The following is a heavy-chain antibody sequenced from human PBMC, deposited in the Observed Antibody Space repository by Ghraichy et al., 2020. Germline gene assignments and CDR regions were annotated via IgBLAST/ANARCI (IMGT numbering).Heavy chain of an antibody. D-gene: IGHD2-15*01. CDR1: GFTLDSYW. CDR3: ARGGYCSGGSCERGRYFQH. J-gene: IGHJ1*01. Sequence: GGSLRLSCAASGFTLDSYWMSWVRQAPGKGLEWVANIKQDGSEKYYVDSVKGRFTISRDNTKNSLYLQMISLRAEDTAVYYCARGGYCSGGSCERGRYFQHWDQGTLVTVSS. V-gene: IGHV3-7*01. CDR2: IKQDGSEK.